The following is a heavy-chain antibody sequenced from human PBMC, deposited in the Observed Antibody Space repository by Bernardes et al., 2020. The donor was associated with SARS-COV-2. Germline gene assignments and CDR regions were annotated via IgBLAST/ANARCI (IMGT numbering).Heavy chain of an antibody. V-gene: IGHV3-23*01. CDR3: ARVVSGPHVGADAFAV. Sequence: GGSLRLSCAASGFTFSNYAMSWFRPTPGKGLEWISAVNSAGTTYYTDSVRGRFTAARDNSKNTLYLQMTSLRSEDTAVYYCARVVSGPHVGADAFAVWGRGTTVTVSS. CDR1: GFTFSNYA. D-gene: IGHD2-21*02. J-gene: IGHJ3*01. CDR2: VNSAGTT.